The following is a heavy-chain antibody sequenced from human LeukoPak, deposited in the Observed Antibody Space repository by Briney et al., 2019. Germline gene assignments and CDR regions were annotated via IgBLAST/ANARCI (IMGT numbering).Heavy chain of an antibody. Sequence: ASVKVSCKASGYTFTGYYMHWVRQAPGQGLEWMGWINPNSGGTNYAQQFQGRVTMTRDTSISTAYMELTRLRSDDTAVYYCARDNGDYWFDCWGQGTLVTVSS. CDR2: INPNSGGT. CDR1: GYTFTGYY. J-gene: IGHJ4*02. CDR3: ARDNGDYWFDC. D-gene: IGHD4-17*01. V-gene: IGHV1-2*02.